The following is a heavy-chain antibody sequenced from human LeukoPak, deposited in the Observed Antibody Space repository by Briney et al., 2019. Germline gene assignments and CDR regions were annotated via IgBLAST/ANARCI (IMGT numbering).Heavy chain of an antibody. CDR1: GYTFTSFD. D-gene: IGHD6-19*01. V-gene: IGHV1-8*01. CDR3: ARDSGWARYYFDY. J-gene: IGHJ4*02. Sequence: ASVKVSCKAFGYTFTSFDINWVRQAPGQGLEWMGWMNPNSGNTGYAQKFQGRVTITADESTSTAYMELSSLRSEDTAVYYCARDSGWARYYFDYWGQGTLVTVSS. CDR2: MNPNSGNT.